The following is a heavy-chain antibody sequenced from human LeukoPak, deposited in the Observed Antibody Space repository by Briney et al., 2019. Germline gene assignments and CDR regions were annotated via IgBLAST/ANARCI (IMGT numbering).Heavy chain of an antibody. Sequence: GGSLILSCAASGFTFSSYSMNWVRQAPGKGLEWVSYISSSSSTIYYADSVKGRFTISRDNAKNSLYLQMNSLRDEDTAVYYCARDPINYDSSGYYRPGFDYWGQGTLVTVSS. CDR3: ARDPINYDSSGYYRPGFDY. D-gene: IGHD3-22*01. J-gene: IGHJ4*02. CDR2: ISSSSSTI. V-gene: IGHV3-48*02. CDR1: GFTFSSYS.